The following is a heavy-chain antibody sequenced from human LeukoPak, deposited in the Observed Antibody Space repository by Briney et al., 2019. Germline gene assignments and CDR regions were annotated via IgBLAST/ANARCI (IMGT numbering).Heavy chain of an antibody. J-gene: IGHJ4*02. V-gene: IGHV3-49*03. CDR2: IRSKAYGGTT. D-gene: IGHD4-17*01. Sequence: GGSLRLSCITSGFTFGDYAMSWFRQAPGKGLEWVGFIRSKAYGGTTEYAASVKGRFTISRDDSKSIAYLQMNSLKTEDTAVYYCTRDNYGDYGGWEVWGQGTLVTVSS. CDR3: TRDNYGDYGGWEV. CDR1: GFTFGDYA.